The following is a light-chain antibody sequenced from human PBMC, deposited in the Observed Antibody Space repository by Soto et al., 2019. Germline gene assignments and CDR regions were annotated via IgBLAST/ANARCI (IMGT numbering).Light chain of an antibody. CDR1: QSISTY. V-gene: IGKV1-39*01. CDR2: GAS. CDR3: QQSFSTPRT. Sequence: DIQMTPSPSSLSASVGDRVTITCRSRQSISTYLNWDQQKPGKAPKLLIYGASSLQSGVPSRFSGSGSGTDFTHTISSLQPEDFGTYYCQQSFSTPRTFGQGTKVDIK. J-gene: IGKJ1*01.